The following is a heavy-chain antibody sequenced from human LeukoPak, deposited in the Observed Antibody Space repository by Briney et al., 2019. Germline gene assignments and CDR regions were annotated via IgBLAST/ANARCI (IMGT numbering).Heavy chain of an antibody. CDR2: INHSGST. CDR1: GGSFSGYY. J-gene: IGHJ4*02. Sequence: PSETLSLTCAVYGGSFSGYYWSWIRQPPGKGLEWIGEINHSGSTNYNPSLKSRVTISVDTSKNQFSLKLSSVTAAATAVYYCATQGYYDYVWGSYRHNAYFDYWGQGTLVTVSS. D-gene: IGHD3-16*02. CDR3: ATQGYYDYVWGSYRHNAYFDY. V-gene: IGHV4-34*01.